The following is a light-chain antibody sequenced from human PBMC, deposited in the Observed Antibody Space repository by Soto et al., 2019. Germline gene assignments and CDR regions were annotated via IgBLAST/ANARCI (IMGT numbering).Light chain of an antibody. CDR2: SAS. V-gene: IGKV3-15*01. Sequence: EIVMTQSPATLSVSPGERATLSCRASQSVSSNLAWYQQKPGQAPRLLIYSASTRATGIPARFSGSGSGTEFTLTISSLQSEDFSVYYCQQYNNWNTFGTGTKVDIK. J-gene: IGKJ3*01. CDR1: QSVSSN. CDR3: QQYNNWNT.